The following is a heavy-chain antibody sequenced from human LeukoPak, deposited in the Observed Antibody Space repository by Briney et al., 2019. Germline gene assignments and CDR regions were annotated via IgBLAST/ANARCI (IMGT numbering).Heavy chain of an antibody. Sequence: SETLSLTCAVYGGSFSGYYWSWIRQPPGKGLEWIGEINHSGSTNYNPSLKSRVTISVDTSKNQFSLKLSSVTAADTAVYYYASQYYDILTGYSYDAFDIWGQGTMVTVSS. CDR3: ASQYYDILTGYSYDAFDI. CDR2: INHSGST. D-gene: IGHD3-9*01. V-gene: IGHV4-34*01. J-gene: IGHJ3*02. CDR1: GGSFSGYY.